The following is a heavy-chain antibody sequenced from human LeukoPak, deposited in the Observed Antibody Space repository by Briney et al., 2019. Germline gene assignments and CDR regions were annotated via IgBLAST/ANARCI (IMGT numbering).Heavy chain of an antibody. CDR1: GFTFSSYA. CDR2: ISGSGGGT. J-gene: IGHJ4*02. CDR3: ATKYSSSWFFDY. D-gene: IGHD6-13*01. Sequence: GGSLRLSCAGSGFTFSSYAMTWVRQAPGKGLEWVAAISGSGGGTYYADSVRGQFTISRDNSKNTLYLQMNSLRGEDTAVYYCATKYSSSWFFDYWGQGTLVTVSS. V-gene: IGHV3-23*01.